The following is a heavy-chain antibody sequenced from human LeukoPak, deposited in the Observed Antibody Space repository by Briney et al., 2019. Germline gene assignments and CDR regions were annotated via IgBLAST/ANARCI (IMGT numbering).Heavy chain of an antibody. CDR2: IYYSGST. Sequence: SETLSLTCTVSGGSISSHYWSWIRQPPGKGLEWIGYIYYSGSTNYNPSLKSRVTISVDTSKNQFSLKLSSVTAADTAVYYCARQAVSRITMIVVVHYFDYWGQGTLVTVSS. D-gene: IGHD3-22*01. CDR1: GGSISSHY. J-gene: IGHJ4*02. CDR3: ARQAVSRITMIVVVHYFDY. V-gene: IGHV4-59*08.